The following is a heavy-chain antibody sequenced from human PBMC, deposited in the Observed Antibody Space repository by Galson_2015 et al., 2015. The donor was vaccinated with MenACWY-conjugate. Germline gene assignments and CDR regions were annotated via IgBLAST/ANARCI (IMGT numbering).Heavy chain of an antibody. Sequence: SLRLSCAASGFTFSSYSMYWVRQAPGKGLVWVSRVYNDGSDITYADSVKGRFTISRANAKNTLFLQMNSLRAEDTAVYYCARGGIGAFDYCAQGTLVTVSS. V-gene: IGHV3-74*01. CDR2: VYNDGSDI. CDR3: ARGGIGAFDY. J-gene: IGHJ4*02. CDR1: GFTFSSYS. D-gene: IGHD3-16*01.